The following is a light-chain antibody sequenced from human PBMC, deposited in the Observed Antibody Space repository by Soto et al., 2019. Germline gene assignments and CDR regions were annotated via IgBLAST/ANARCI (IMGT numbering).Light chain of an antibody. V-gene: IGKV1-5*03. CDR2: KAS. CDR1: QSISNW. Sequence: DIQMTQSPSTLSASVGDRVTITSRASQSISNWLAWYQQKPGKAPKLVIYKASSLETGVPSRFSGSGSGTEFTLTISSLQPDDFATYYCQQFNGYSYTFGQGTKLEIK. CDR3: QQFNGYSYT. J-gene: IGKJ2*01.